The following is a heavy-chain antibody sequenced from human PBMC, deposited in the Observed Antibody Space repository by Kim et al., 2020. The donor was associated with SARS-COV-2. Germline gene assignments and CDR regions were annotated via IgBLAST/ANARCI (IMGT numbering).Heavy chain of an antibody. J-gene: IGHJ4*02. D-gene: IGHD3-22*01. CDR1: GFTFSNYG. Sequence: GGSLRLSCVASGFTFSNYGMHWVRQAPGKGLEWVGIVSYEGRNTYYAGSVAGRFSISRDNSKNTLYLQMNSLRTEDTALYYCVKEAAFTTIVGDYYFDYWGQGTLVTVSS. V-gene: IGHV3-30*18. CDR3: VKEAAFTTIVGDYYFDY. CDR2: VSYEGRNT.